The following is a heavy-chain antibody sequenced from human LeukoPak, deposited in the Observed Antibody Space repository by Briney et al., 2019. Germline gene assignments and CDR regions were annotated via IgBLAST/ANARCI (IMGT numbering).Heavy chain of an antibody. V-gene: IGHV3-33*01. CDR1: GFTFSSYG. D-gene: IGHD1-26*01. Sequence: GGSLRLSCAASGFTFSSYGMHWVRQAPGKGLEWVAVIWYDGINKYYVDSVKGRFTISRDNSKNTLYLQMNGLRAEDTAVYYCARGMVGATYFDYWGQGTLVTVSS. J-gene: IGHJ4*02. CDR2: IWYDGINK. CDR3: ARGMVGATYFDY.